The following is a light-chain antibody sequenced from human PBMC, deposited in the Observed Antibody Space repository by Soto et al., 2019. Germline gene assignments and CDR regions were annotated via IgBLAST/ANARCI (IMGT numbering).Light chain of an antibody. CDR1: QGISNS. CDR2: AAS. CDR3: LQHKSHPYT. Sequence: DIQMTQSPSVMSASVGDRVTIACRASQGISNSLAWFQQKPGKVPKRLIYAASSLQTGVPSRFSGCGSGAEFTLTISSLQPEDFATYYCLQHKSHPYTFGQGTKVEIK. J-gene: IGKJ2*01. V-gene: IGKV1-17*03.